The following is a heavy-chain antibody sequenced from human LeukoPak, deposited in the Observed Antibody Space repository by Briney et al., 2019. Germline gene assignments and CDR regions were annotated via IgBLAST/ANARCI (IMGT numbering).Heavy chain of an antibody. CDR1: GFSFSSFG. V-gene: IGHV3-21*01. Sequence: GGSLRLSCAASGFSFSSFGMNWVRQAPGKGLEWVSSISSSSAYIYYADSVKGRFTISRDNAKNSLYLQMNSLRAEDTAVYYCARVGCISTSCYDLDYWAREPWSPSPQ. CDR2: ISSSSAYI. CDR3: ARVGCISTSCYDLDY. J-gene: IGHJ4*02. D-gene: IGHD2-2*01.